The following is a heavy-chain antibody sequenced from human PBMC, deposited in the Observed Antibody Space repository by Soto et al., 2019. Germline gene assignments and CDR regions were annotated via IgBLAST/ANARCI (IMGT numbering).Heavy chain of an antibody. CDR1: GFTFSDYC. J-gene: IGHJ4*02. V-gene: IGHV3-11*01. D-gene: IGHD3-10*01. Sequence: GGSLRLSCAASGFTFSDYCMGWIRQAPGKGLEWVSYISSSGSTIYYADSVKGRFTISRDNAKNSLYLQMNSLRAEDTAVYYCARDPRGYYFDYWGQGNLVTVSS. CDR3: ARDPRGYYFDY. CDR2: ISSSGSTI.